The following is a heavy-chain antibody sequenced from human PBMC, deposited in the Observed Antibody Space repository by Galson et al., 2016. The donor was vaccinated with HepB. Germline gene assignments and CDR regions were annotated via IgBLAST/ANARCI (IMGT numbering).Heavy chain of an antibody. Sequence: ETLSLTCAVFVGTFNGYYWTWIRQPPRKGLEWTGEINHSGNTNYNPSLKSRVSLSVDMSKKQFTLELTSVTAADTAIYYCARGTYYDSATRFDPWGQGTPVTVAS. CDR2: INHSGNT. CDR3: ARGTYYDSATRFDP. D-gene: IGHD3-3*01. V-gene: IGHV4-34*01. J-gene: IGHJ5*02. CDR1: VGTFNGYY.